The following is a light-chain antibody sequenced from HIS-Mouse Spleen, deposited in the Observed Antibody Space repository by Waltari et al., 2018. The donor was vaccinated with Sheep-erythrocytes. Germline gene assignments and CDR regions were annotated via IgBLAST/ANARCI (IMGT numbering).Light chain of an antibody. Sequence: QSALTQPRSVAGSPGQAVTISCTGTSSDVGWYNYVSWYQQHPGKAPTLMMYDVSKRPTRVPDCFSRSKSGNTASLTISGLQAEDEADYYCCSYAGSYNHVFATGTKVTVL. CDR3: CSYAGSYNHV. V-gene: IGLV2-11*02. J-gene: IGLJ1*01. CDR1: SSDVGWYNY. CDR2: DVS.